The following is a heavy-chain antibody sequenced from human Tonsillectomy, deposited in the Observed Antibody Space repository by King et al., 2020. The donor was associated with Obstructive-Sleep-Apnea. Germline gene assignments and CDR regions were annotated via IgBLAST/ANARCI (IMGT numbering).Heavy chain of an antibody. CDR2: ISAYNGNT. Sequence: QLVQSGAEVKKPGASVKVSCKASGYSFTTHGISWVRQAPGQGLEWMGWISAYNGNTNYAQKFQGRLTVTTDTSTTTAYMELRSLRTDDTAVYYCARGSYLYDSRGYPDYWGQGTLVTVSS. D-gene: IGHD3-22*01. J-gene: IGHJ4*02. CDR1: GYSFTTHG. V-gene: IGHV1-18*04. CDR3: ARGSYLYDSRGYPDY.